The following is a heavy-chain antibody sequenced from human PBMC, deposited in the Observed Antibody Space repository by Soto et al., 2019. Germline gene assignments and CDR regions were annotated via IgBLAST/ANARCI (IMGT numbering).Heavy chain of an antibody. Sequence: QLHLVHSGAVVQKPGASVTASCAASGYPVTAYYMHWVRQAPGRGLEWMGGIHPATGAAKYTQTCQGRVTKTRDTSTSLVLKDLSGLKSADTACFYWARGGGVGVAGSAAFDMWGQGTLVTVSS. CDR3: ARGGGVGVAGSAAFDM. D-gene: IGHD3-3*01. V-gene: IGHV1-2*02. CDR2: IHPATGAA. CDR1: GYPVTAYY. J-gene: IGHJ3*02.